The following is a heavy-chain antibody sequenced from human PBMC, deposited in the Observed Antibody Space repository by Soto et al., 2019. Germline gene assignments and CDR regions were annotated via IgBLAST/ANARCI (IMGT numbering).Heavy chain of an antibody. Sequence: SETLSLTCTVSGGSISSYYWSWIRQPPGKGLEWIGYIYYSGSTNYNPSLKSRVTISVDTSKNQFSLKLSSVTAADTAVYYCARDRLYCSGGSCYSAFDIWGQGTMVTVSS. CDR2: IYYSGST. CDR3: ARDRLYCSGGSCYSAFDI. D-gene: IGHD2-15*01. CDR1: GGSISSYY. J-gene: IGHJ3*02. V-gene: IGHV4-59*01.